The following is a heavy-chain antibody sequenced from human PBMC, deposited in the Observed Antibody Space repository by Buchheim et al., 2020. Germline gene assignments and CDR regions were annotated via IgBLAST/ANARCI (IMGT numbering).Heavy chain of an antibody. CDR1: GFTFNKYG. D-gene: IGHD3-22*01. V-gene: IGHV3-30*18. CDR2: ISYDGSHQ. CDR3: ANGRNLVIGDPEYHY. Sequence: QVQLVESGGGVVQPGGSLRLSCAASGFTFNKYGMHWVRQAPGKGLEWMSHISYDGSHQMYGDSVKGRFTVSRDNSKNALYLQLNSLRPEDTAVYYCANGRNLVIGDPEYHYWGQGTL. J-gene: IGHJ4*02.